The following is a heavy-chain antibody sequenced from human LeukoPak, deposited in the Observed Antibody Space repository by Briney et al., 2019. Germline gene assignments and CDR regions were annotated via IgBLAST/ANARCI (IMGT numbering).Heavy chain of an antibody. D-gene: IGHD3-10*01. V-gene: IGHV3-48*01. CDR2: ISGSSGVI. CDR3: ARDLDGSGSYNWFDP. Sequence: GGSLRLSCAASGFTFSSDSMNWVRQGPGKGLEWVSFISGSSGVIYYADSVKGRFTISRDNAKHSLYLQMNSLRAEDTAVYYCARDLDGSGSYNWFDPWGQGTLVTVSS. CDR1: GFTFSSDS. J-gene: IGHJ5*02.